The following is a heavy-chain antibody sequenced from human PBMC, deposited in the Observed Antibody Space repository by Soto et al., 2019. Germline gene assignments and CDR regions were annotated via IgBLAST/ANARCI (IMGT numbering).Heavy chain of an antibody. D-gene: IGHD1-26*01. J-gene: IGHJ4*02. CDR3: AREGSGSYSYYFDY. V-gene: IGHV4-59*01. CDR2: IYYSGST. Sequence: XETLSLTCTVSGCSISSYYWSWIRQPPGKGLEWIGYIYYSGSTNYNPSLKSRVTISVDTSKNQFSLKLSSVTAADTAVYYCAREGSGSYSYYFDYWGQGILVTVSS. CDR1: GCSISSYY.